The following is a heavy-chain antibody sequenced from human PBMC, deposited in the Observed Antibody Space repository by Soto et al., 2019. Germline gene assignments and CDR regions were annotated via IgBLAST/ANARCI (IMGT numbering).Heavy chain of an antibody. CDR3: ARGYLYSNSFDY. J-gene: IGHJ4*02. CDR2: ISHSGST. Sequence: SETLSLTCAVYGGSFSGYYWSWIRQPPGKGLEWIGEISHSGSTNYNPSLKSRVTISVDTSKNQFSLKLSSVTAADTAVYYCARGYLYSNSFDYWGQGTLVTVSS. D-gene: IGHD4-4*01. CDR1: GGSFSGYY. V-gene: IGHV4-34*01.